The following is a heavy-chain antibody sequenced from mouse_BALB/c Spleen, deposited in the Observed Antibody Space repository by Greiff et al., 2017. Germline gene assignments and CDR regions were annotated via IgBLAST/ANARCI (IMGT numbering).Heavy chain of an antibody. V-gene: IGHV5-6-5*01. CDR1: GFTFSSYA. D-gene: IGHD2-4*01. Sequence: EVQVVESGGGLVQPGGSLKLSCAASGFTFSSYAMSWVRQTPEKRLEWVASISSGGSTYYPDSVKGRFTISRDNARNILYLQMSSLRSEDTAMYYCARGGIYYDYLDYWGQGTTLTVSS. CDR2: ISSGGST. CDR3: ARGGIYYDYLDY. J-gene: IGHJ2*01.